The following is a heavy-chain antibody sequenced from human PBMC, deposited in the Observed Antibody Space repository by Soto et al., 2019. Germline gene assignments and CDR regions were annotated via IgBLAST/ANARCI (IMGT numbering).Heavy chain of an antibody. Sequence: QVQLQESGPGLVKPSETLSLTCTVSGGSIVSYYWSWIRQPPGKGLEWIGHIYYRGTTTYNPSLQSRGTISVDTSKNQFSLRLSSLTAADTAVYYCARQNGDFDYYFYGVDVWGQGTTVTVS. CDR1: GGSIVSYY. V-gene: IGHV4-59*01. CDR3: ARQNGDFDYYFYGVDV. CDR2: IYYRGTT. D-gene: IGHD4-17*01. J-gene: IGHJ6*02.